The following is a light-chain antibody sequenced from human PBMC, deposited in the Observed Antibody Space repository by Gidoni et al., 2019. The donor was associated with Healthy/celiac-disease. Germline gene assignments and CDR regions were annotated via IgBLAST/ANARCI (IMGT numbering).Light chain of an antibody. V-gene: IGKV1-39*01. CDR2: AAS. CDR1: QSISSY. J-gene: IGKJ2*01. Sequence: DIQMTQSPSSLSASVGDRVTITCRASQSISSYLNWYQQKPGKAPKLLIYAASSLQSGVPARFSGSGSGTDFTLTISSLQPEDSATYYCQQSYSTLPYTFGQXTKLEIK. CDR3: QQSYSTLPYT.